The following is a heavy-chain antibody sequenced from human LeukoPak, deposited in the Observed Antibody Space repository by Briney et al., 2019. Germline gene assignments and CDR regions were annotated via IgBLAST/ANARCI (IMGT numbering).Heavy chain of an antibody. CDR1: GGSITSNY. CDR3: ASVLLSGLGFDY. CDR2: IYYRGST. Sequence: PSETLSLTCTVSGGSITSNYWHWIRQPPGKGLEWIGYIYYRGSTNYNPSLKSRVTISVDTSKNQLSLKLSSVSAADTAVYYCASVLLSGLGFDYWGQGTLVTVSS. J-gene: IGHJ4*02. V-gene: IGHV4-59*01. D-gene: IGHD3-10*01.